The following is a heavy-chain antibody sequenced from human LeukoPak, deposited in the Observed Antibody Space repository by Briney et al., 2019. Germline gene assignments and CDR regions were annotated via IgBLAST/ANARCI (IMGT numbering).Heavy chain of an antibody. CDR2: ISGSGGST. J-gene: IGHJ4*02. Sequence: AGSLRLSCAASGFTFSSYVMSRVPQAPGKGLEWVSAISGSGGSTYYADSVKGRFTISRDNSKNTLYLQMNSLRAEDTAVYYCAKARSTSCRDFDYWGQGTLVTVSS. V-gene: IGHV3-23*01. CDR3: AKARSTSCRDFDY. CDR1: GFTFSSYV. D-gene: IGHD2-2*01.